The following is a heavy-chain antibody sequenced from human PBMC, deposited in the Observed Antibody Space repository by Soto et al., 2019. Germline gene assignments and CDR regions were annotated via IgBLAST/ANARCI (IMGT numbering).Heavy chain of an antibody. J-gene: IGHJ3*02. CDR3: ARDNELVAYAFDI. D-gene: IGHD2-15*01. CDR1: GGSISSGVYY. V-gene: IGHV4-31*02. CDR2: IYYSGST. Sequence: SETLSLTCTVSGGSISSGVYYWSWIRHHPGKGLEWIGYIYYSGSTYYNPSLKSRVTISVDTSKNQFSLKLSSVTAADTAVYYCARDNELVAYAFDIWGQGTMVTVSS.